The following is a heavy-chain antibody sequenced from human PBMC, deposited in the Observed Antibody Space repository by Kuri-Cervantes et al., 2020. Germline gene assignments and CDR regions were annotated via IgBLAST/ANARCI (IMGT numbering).Heavy chain of an antibody. J-gene: IGHJ4*01. CDR3: AKGQYNWSGDGVDD. V-gene: IGHV3-7*01. D-gene: IGHD1-20*01. CDR1: GFTFSSYW. CDR2: IKQGESDN. Sequence: GESLKISCAASGFTFSSYWMSWVRQAPGKGLEWVANIKQGESDNYYVDSFKGQVTISRDNANSSLYLQRNSLRAADTAVYYCAKGQYNWSGDGVDDWGQGTMVTVSS.